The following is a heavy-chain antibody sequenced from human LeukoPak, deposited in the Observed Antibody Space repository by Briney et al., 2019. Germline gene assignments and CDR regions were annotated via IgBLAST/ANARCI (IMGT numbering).Heavy chain of an antibody. Sequence: SETLSLTCTVSGDSINNFYWSWFRQPAAKGLQWIVGVYSSGTTDYNPSLKSRVSMSVDTSSNQFSLRLSSMTAADTALYSCARGYKPASGKDGAFDIWGQGTMVTVSS. V-gene: IGHV4-4*07. CDR2: VYSSGTT. J-gene: IGHJ3*02. CDR3: ARGYKPASGKDGAFDI. CDR1: GDSINNFY. D-gene: IGHD6-13*01.